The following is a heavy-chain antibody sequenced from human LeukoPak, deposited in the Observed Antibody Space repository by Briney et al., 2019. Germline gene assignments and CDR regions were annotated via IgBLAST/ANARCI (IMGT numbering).Heavy chain of an antibody. D-gene: IGHD3-3*01. CDR2: ISYDGSNK. CDR1: GFTFSSYA. J-gene: IGHJ4*02. Sequence: PGGSLRLSCAASGFTFSSYAMHWVRQAPGKGLEWVAVISYDGSNKYYADSVKGRFTISRDNSKNTLYLQMNSLRAEDTAVYYCARDALQYYDFWSGYYTGGYWGQGTLVTVSS. CDR3: ARDALQYYDFWSGYYTGGY. V-gene: IGHV3-30-3*01.